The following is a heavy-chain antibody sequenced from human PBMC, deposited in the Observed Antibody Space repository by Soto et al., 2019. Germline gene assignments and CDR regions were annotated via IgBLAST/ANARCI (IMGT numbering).Heavy chain of an antibody. CDR3: AKGTSVIAALDY. J-gene: IGHJ4*02. D-gene: IGHD6-6*01. V-gene: IGHV3-30*18. CDR1: GFTFSSYG. Sequence: GGSLRLSCAASGFTFSSYGMHWVRQAPGKGLEWVAVISYDGSNKYYADSVKRRFTISRDNSKNTLYLQMNSLRAEDTAVYYCAKGTSVIAALDYWGQGTLVTVSS. CDR2: ISYDGSNK.